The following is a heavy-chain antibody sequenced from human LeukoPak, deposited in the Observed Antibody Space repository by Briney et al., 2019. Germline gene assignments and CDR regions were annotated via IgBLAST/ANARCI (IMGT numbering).Heavy chain of an antibody. J-gene: IGHJ4*02. CDR3: ARGRNCGGDCYYFHY. Sequence: SETLSLTCAVSGGSISSGGYSWSWIRQPPGKGLEWIGRIYTTGSTNYNPSLKSRVTMSVDTSKNQFSLKLTSVTAADTAVYYCARGRNCGGDCYYFHYWGQGTLVTVSS. V-gene: IGHV4-61*02. CDR1: GGSISSGGYS. D-gene: IGHD2-21*02. CDR2: IYTTGST.